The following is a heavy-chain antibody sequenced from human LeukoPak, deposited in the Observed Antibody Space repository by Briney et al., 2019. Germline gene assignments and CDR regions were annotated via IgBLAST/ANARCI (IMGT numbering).Heavy chain of an antibody. V-gene: IGHV3-23*01. CDR2: ISGSGGST. D-gene: IGHD4-23*01. CDR3: AKDDYGGPYYFDY. J-gene: IGHJ4*02. CDR1: GFTFSSYA. Sequence: GGSLRLSCAASGFTFSSYAMSGVRDAPGKGLECGSAISGSGGSTYYADSVKGRFTISRDNSKNTLYLQMNSLRAEDTAVYYCAKDDYGGPYYFDYWGQGTLVTVSS.